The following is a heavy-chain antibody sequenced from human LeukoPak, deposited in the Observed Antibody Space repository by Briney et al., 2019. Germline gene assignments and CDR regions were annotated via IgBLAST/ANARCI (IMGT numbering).Heavy chain of an antibody. V-gene: IGHV3-74*01. Sequence: PGGSLRLSCTASGFTFSSYWMHWVRQVPGKGLVWVARINSDGGSTSYADSVKGRFTISRDNAKNTLYLQMNSLRVEDTAVYYCAGDTTITHQRDYWGQGTLVTVSS. CDR1: GFTFSSYW. D-gene: IGHD5-24*01. CDR2: INSDGGST. J-gene: IGHJ4*02. CDR3: AGDTTITHQRDY.